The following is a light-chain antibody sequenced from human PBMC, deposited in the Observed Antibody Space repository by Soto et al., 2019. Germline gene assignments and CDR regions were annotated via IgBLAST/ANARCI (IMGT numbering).Light chain of an antibody. CDR1: QTISSW. CDR3: QQRTDRPPWT. J-gene: IGKJ1*01. Sequence: DIQMTQSPSTLSGSVGDRVTITCRASQTISSWLAWYQQKPGKAPKLLIYKASTLKSGVPSRFRGSGSGTDFTLSISSLEPEDFAVYYCQQRTDRPPWTFGQGTKVDIK. V-gene: IGKV1-5*03. CDR2: KAS.